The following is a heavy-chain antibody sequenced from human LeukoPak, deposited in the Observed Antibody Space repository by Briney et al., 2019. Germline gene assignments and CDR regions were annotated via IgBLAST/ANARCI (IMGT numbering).Heavy chain of an antibody. V-gene: IGHV1-69*04. CDR1: GGTFCSYA. D-gene: IGHD4-17*01. Sequence: SVKVSCKTSGGTFCSYAISWVRQAPGQGLEWMGRIIPILGIANYAQKFQGRVTITADKSTSTAYMELSSLRSEDTAVYYCARARGVTTLRYTYYFDYWGQGTLVTVSS. J-gene: IGHJ4*02. CDR3: ARARGVTTLRYTYYFDY. CDR2: IIPILGIA.